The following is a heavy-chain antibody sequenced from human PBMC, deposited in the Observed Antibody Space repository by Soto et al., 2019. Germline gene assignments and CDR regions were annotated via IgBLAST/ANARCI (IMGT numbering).Heavy chain of an antibody. CDR3: ARTDCSSTSCYNYYYYGMDV. J-gene: IGHJ6*02. CDR1: GYSFTKYG. D-gene: IGHD2-2*01. Sequence: ASVKVSCKTSGYSFTKYGLHCVRQAPGQMLEWMGWINPGNGDTKYSQKFQGRVTITRDTSATTAYMELSSLRSEDSAVFYCARTDCSSTSCYNYYYYGMDVWGQGTTVTVSS. CDR2: INPGNGDT. V-gene: IGHV1-3*01.